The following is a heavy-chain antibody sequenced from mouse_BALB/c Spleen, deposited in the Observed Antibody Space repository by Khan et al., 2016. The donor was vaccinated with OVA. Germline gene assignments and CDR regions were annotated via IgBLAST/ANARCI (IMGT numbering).Heavy chain of an antibody. V-gene: IGHV1-9*01. D-gene: IGHD2-1*01. J-gene: IGHJ1*01. Sequence: QVQLQQSGAELMKPGASVKISCKATGYTFSSYWIEWVKQRPGHGLEWIGEILPGSGSTNYNERFKGKATFTADTSSNTVYMQLSSLTSDDSAVYYCARYGNHCYFDVWGAGTTVTVSS. CDR1: GYTFSSYW. CDR2: ILPGSGST. CDR3: ARYGNHCYFDV.